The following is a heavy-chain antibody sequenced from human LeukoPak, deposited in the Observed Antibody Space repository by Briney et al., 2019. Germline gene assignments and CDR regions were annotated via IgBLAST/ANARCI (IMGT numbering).Heavy chain of an antibody. V-gene: IGHV3-15*01. CDR3: TTDAVRGPSLVSY. J-gene: IGHJ4*02. Sequence: GGSLTLSRVASGITFSNAWMSWVRQAPGKGQEWVGRIKSKTDGGTTDYAAPVKGRFTISRDDSKNTLYLQMNSLKTEDTAVYYCTTDAVRGPSLVSYWGQGTLVTASS. CDR2: IKSKTDGGTT. D-gene: IGHD2-2*01. CDR1: GITFSNAW.